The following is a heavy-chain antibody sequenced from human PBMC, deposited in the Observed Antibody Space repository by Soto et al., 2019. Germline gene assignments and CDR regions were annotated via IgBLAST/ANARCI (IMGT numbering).Heavy chain of an antibody. CDR2: IYYSEGT. Sequence: HVHLQESGPGLGKPSYTLSLTCTLSDGYVRSVRYYWSWIRQPPGKGLEWIGSIYYSEGTKYNPSPKCSVTITVATSKTQSSLKLSFSTAADPAVDDSSRDARMPTDIGGYYDYAMDVRGQGSTVT. D-gene: IGHD4-4*01. CDR1: DGYVRSVRYY. CDR3: SRDARMPTDIGGYYDYAMDV. J-gene: IGHJ6*02. V-gene: IGHV4-61*01.